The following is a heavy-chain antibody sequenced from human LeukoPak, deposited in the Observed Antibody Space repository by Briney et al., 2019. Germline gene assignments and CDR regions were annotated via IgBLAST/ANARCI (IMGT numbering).Heavy chain of an antibody. Sequence: GASVKVSCKASGCTFTSYGISWVRQAPGQGLEWMGWISAYNGNTNYAQKLQGRVTMTTDTSTSTAYMELRSLRSDDTAVYYCARDGRLYDILTGWHYYYYYMDVWGKGTTVTISS. J-gene: IGHJ6*03. D-gene: IGHD3-9*01. CDR1: GCTFTSYG. CDR2: ISAYNGNT. CDR3: ARDGRLYDILTGWHYYYYYMDV. V-gene: IGHV1-18*01.